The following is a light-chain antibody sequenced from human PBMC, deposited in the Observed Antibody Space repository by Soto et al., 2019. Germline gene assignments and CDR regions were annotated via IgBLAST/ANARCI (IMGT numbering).Light chain of an antibody. CDR1: SSDVGGYNY. CDR2: DVS. V-gene: IGLV2-14*01. J-gene: IGLJ2*01. CDR3: SSYTSSSPPGNVV. Sequence: QSALTQPASVSGSPGQSITISCTGTSSDVGGYNYVSWYQQHPGKAPKLMIYDVSNRPSGVSNRFSGSKSGNTASLTISGLQAEDEADYYCSSYTSSSPPGNVVFGGGTKLTVL.